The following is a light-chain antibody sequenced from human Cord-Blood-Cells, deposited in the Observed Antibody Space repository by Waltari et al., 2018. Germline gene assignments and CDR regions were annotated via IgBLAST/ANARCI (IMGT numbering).Light chain of an antibody. V-gene: IGLV2-14*01. CDR1: SSAVGGYHY. J-gene: IGLJ1*01. CDR2: EVS. CDR3: SSYTSSSTPYV. Sequence: QSALTQPASVSGSPGQSITISCTGTSSAVGGYHYVSCYQQHPGKAPKLMIYEVSNRPSGVSNRFSGSKSGNTASLTISGLQAEDEADYYCSSYTSSSTPYVFGTGTKVTVL.